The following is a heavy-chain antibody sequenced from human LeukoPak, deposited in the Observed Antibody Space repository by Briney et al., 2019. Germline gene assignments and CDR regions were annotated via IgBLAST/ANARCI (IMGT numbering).Heavy chain of an antibody. Sequence: PGGSLRLSCAASGFTFSTYGMSWVRQAPGKGLEWVANIKPDGSAKNYVDSVKGRFTISRDNAKNSLYLQMNSLTAEDTAIYCCAKDTPFGGYWGQGTLVTVSS. V-gene: IGHV3-7*03. J-gene: IGHJ4*02. CDR3: AKDTPFGGY. CDR2: IKPDGSAK. D-gene: IGHD2-15*01. CDR1: GFTFSTYG.